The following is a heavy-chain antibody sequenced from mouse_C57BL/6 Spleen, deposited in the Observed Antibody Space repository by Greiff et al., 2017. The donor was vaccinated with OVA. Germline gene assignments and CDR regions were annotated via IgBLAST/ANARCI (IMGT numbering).Heavy chain of an antibody. V-gene: IGHV1-54*01. D-gene: IGHD1-1*01. CDR2: INPGSGGT. J-gene: IGHJ2*01. CDR1: GYAFTNYL. CDR3: ARLDYYGSSYYFDY. Sequence: VQGVESGAELVRPGTSVKVSCKASGYAFTNYLIDWVKQRPGQGLEWIGVINPGSGGTNYNEKVTGTATLTADKSSSTAYMQLSILTSEDSAVYFGARLDYYGSSYYFDYWGQGTTLTVSS.